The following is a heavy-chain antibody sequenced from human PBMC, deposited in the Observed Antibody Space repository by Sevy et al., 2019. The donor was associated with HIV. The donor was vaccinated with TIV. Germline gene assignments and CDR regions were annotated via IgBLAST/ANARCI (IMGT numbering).Heavy chain of an antibody. J-gene: IGHJ6*02. V-gene: IGHV3-7*01. Sequence: GGSLRLSCAASGFTFSSYWMSWVRQAPGKGLEWVANIKQDGSEKYYVDSVKGRFTISRDNAKNSLYLQMNSLRAEDTAVYYCARVVAAAGTLWRYHGMDVWGQGTTVTVSS. CDR2: IKQDGSEK. D-gene: IGHD6-13*01. CDR1: GFTFSSYW. CDR3: ARVVAAAGTLWRYHGMDV.